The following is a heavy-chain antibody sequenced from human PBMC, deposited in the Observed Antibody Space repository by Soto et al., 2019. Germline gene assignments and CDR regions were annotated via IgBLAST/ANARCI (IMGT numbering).Heavy chain of an antibody. CDR2: IKQDGSEK. CDR3: GRVRSSDPDDY. CDR1: GFSFSSYW. Sequence: PGGSLRLSCAASGFSFSSYWMSWVRQAPGKGLEWVANIKQDGSEKQYVDFVKGRFTISRDNAKNSLYLQMNSLRDEDTAVYYCGRVRSSDPDDYWGQGTLVTVAS. J-gene: IGHJ4*02. V-gene: IGHV3-7*01. D-gene: IGHD3-22*01.